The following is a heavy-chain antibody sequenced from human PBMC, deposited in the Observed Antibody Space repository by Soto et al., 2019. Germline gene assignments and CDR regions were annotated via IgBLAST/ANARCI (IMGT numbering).Heavy chain of an antibody. D-gene: IGHD3-16*01. CDR2: IYYSGST. CDR1: GGSISSSSYY. Sequence: QLQLQESGPGLVKPSETLSLTCTVSGGSISSSSYYWGWIRQPPGKGLEWIGSIYYSGSTYYNPSLKSRVTISVDTSKNQFSLKLSSVTAADTAVYYCARPFRFWAFDPWGQGTLVTVSS. CDR3: ARPFRFWAFDP. V-gene: IGHV4-39*01. J-gene: IGHJ5*02.